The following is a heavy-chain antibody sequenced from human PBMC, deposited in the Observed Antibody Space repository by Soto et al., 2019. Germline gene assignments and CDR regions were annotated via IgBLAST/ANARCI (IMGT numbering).Heavy chain of an antibody. Sequence: QMQLQESGPGLVKPSQTLSLTCTVSGGSIRSGAYYSNWIRQLPGKGLEWIGYIYYNGNTYYNPSLKSRVTLSVDPSKNQFSLNLTSVTAADTAVYFCARGVWKGDSSSRGDAFDIWGRGTMVTVSS. CDR3: ARGVWKGDSSSRGDAFDI. CDR1: GGSIRSGAYY. CDR2: IYYNGNT. J-gene: IGHJ3*02. V-gene: IGHV4-31*03. D-gene: IGHD6-6*01.